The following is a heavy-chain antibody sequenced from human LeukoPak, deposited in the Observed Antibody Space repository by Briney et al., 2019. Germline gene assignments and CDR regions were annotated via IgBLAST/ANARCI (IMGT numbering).Heavy chain of an antibody. CDR3: AGVKPRPSSGFDF. Sequence: SETLSLTCAVYGGSFSGYYWSWIRQPPGEGLEWIGEIIHSVSTTYNTSLKSRVTIPVATSKNQFSLNLRSMAAAPTAGYFFAGVKPRPSSGFDFWGQGTLVTVSS. CDR1: GGSFSGYY. J-gene: IGHJ4*02. D-gene: IGHD6-19*01. V-gene: IGHV4-34*12. CDR2: IIHSVST.